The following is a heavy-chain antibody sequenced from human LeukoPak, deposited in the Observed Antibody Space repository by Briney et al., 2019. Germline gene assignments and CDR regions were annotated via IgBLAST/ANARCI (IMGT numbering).Heavy chain of an antibody. D-gene: IGHD4-23*01. CDR2: IASDGSST. CDR3: ARGRPHGNDY. V-gene: IGHV3-74*01. J-gene: IGHJ4*02. CDR1: GFTVSSNS. Sequence: GGSLRLSCAASGFTVSSNSMNWVRQAPGKGLVWVSRIASDGSSTTYADSVKGRFSISRDNAKNTLYLQMNSLRVEDTAVYYCARGRPHGNDYWGQGTLVTVSS.